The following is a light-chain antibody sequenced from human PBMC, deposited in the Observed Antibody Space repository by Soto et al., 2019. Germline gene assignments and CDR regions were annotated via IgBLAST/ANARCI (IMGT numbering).Light chain of an antibody. CDR2: GAS. J-gene: IGKJ1*01. Sequence: EIVMTQSPATLSVSPGERATLSCRASQSVSSNLAWYQQKPGQAPRLLIYGASTRATGIPARFSGSGSGTEFNLTISSLQSADFAVYYWQQYNNWPPWTFGQGTKVEIK. CDR3: QQYNNWPPWT. V-gene: IGKV3D-15*01. CDR1: QSVSSN.